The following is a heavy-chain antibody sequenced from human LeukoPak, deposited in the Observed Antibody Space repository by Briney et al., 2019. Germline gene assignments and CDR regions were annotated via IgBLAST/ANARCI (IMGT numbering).Heavy chain of an antibody. Sequence: PGESLRLSCAASGFTFSIYWMSWVRQAPGKGLEWVANINLDGSEKYYVDSVKGRFTISRDNAKNSVYLQMNSLRAEDTAVYYCARDNGYCSGGSCYHYYMDVWGKGTMVTVSS. J-gene: IGHJ6*03. D-gene: IGHD2-15*01. CDR1: GFTFSIYW. V-gene: IGHV3-7*01. CDR2: INLDGSEK. CDR3: ARDNGYCSGGSCYHYYMDV.